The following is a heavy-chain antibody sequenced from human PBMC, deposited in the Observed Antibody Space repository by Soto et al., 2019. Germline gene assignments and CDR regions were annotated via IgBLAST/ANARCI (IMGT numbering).Heavy chain of an antibody. D-gene: IGHD6-13*01. Sequence: QVQLVQSGAEVKKPGSSVKVSCKASGGTFSSYAISWVRQAPGQGLEWMGGFIPIFGTANYAQKFQGRVTITADESTSTAYMELSSLRSEDTAVYYCARKGGTGAAAEYNWFDPWGQGTLVTVSS. CDR2: FIPIFGTA. J-gene: IGHJ5*02. V-gene: IGHV1-69*01. CDR3: ARKGGTGAAAEYNWFDP. CDR1: GGTFSSYA.